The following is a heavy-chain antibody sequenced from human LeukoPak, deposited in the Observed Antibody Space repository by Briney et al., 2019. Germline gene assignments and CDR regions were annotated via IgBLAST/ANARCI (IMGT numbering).Heavy chain of an antibody. Sequence: PGGSLRLSCAASGFTFSSYWMSWVRQAPGEGLEWVANIKQDGSEKYYVDSVKGRFTISRDNAKNSLYLQMNSLRAEDTAVYYCARHPLSIVATTVDYWGQGTLVTVSS. V-gene: IGHV3-7*01. CDR1: GFTFSSYW. J-gene: IGHJ4*02. CDR2: IKQDGSEK. D-gene: IGHD5-12*01. CDR3: ARHPLSIVATTVDY.